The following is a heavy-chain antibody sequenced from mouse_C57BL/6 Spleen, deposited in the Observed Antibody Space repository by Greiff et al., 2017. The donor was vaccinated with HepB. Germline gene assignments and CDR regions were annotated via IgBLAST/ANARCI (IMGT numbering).Heavy chain of an antibody. CDR2: IYPGDGDT. V-gene: IGHV1-82*01. D-gene: IGHD2-5*01. J-gene: IGHJ2*01. CDR3: ARRADYSNRYYFDY. CDR1: GYAFSSSW. Sequence: VQLQQSGPELVKPGASVKISCKASGYAFSSSWMNWVKQRPGKGLEWIGRIYPGDGDTNYNGKFKGKATLTADISSSTAYMQLRSLTSEDSAVYYCARRADYSNRYYFDYWGQGTTLTVSS.